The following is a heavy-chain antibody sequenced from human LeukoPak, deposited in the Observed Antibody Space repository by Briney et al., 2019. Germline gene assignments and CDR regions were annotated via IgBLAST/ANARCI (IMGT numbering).Heavy chain of an antibody. CDR1: GFTFSSYS. CDR3: ARVGVRGVIPQNY. J-gene: IGHJ4*02. V-gene: IGHV3-21*01. D-gene: IGHD3-10*01. Sequence: PGGSLRLSCAASGFTFSSYSMNWVRQAPGKGLEWVSSISSSSSYIYYADSVKGRFTISRDNAKNSLYLQMNSLRAEDTAVYYCARVGVRGVIPQNYWGQGTLVTVSS. CDR2: ISSSSSYI.